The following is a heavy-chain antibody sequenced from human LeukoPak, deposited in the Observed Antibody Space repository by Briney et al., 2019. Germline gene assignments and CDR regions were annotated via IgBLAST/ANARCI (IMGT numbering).Heavy chain of an antibody. CDR3: VRTHSSGYYYFDS. D-gene: IGHD3-22*01. CDR1: GFTFSNVW. J-gene: IGHJ4*02. Sequence: GGSLRLSCAASGFTFSNVWMSWVRQAPGKGLIWVSRIDGDESATYYGDSVKGRFTISRDNAKNTLYLQMNSLRVEDTAVYYCVRTHSSGYYYFDSWGQGTLVTVSS. V-gene: IGHV3-74*01. CDR2: IDGDESAT.